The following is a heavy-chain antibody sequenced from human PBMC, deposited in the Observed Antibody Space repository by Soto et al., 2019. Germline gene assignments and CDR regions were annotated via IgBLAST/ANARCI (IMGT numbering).Heavy chain of an antibody. Sequence: LSETLSLTXTVSGGSISSYYWSWIRRPPGKGLEWIGYIYYSGSTNYNPSLKSRVTISVDTSKNQFSLKLSSVTAADTAVYYCARCCSGGSCSIDYWGQGTLVTVSS. J-gene: IGHJ4*02. CDR2: IYYSGST. D-gene: IGHD2-15*01. CDR3: ARCCSGGSCSIDY. CDR1: GGSISSYY. V-gene: IGHV4-59*01.